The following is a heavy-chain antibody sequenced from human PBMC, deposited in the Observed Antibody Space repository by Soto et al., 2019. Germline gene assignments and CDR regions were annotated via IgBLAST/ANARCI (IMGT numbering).Heavy chain of an antibody. J-gene: IGHJ4*02. Sequence: QVQLVQSGAEEKKPGASVKVSCKASGYTFTSYAMHWVRQAPGQRLEWMGWINAGNGHTKYSQKFQGRVTITSDTAARTAYMELSSLRSEDTAVYYCARDILFDYWGQGTLVNVSS. CDR1: GYTFTSYA. D-gene: IGHD2-15*01. CDR3: ARDILFDY. CDR2: INAGNGHT. V-gene: IGHV1-3*05.